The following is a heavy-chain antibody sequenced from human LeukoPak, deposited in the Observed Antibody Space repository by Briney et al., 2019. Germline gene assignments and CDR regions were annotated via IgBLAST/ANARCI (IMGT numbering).Heavy chain of an antibody. CDR3: ARLYVLRFLEWSPTSRTVGDAFDI. D-gene: IGHD3-3*01. CDR2: IFYSGNT. CDR1: GGSISSSSYY. Sequence: SETLSLTCTVSGGSISSSSYYWGWLRQPPGEGLDGIGSIFYSGNTYYNPSLKSPVTISVNTSKNQSSVKLSSVTAADTAVYYCARLYVLRFLEWSPTSRTVGDAFDIWGQGTMVAVSS. V-gene: IGHV4-39*01. J-gene: IGHJ3*02.